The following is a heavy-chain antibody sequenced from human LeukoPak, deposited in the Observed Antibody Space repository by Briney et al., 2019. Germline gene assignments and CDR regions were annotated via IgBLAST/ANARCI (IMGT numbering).Heavy chain of an antibody. V-gene: IGHV3-23*01. CDR2: IRNSGGST. CDR1: GFTFSSYA. Sequence: GGSLRPSCAASGFTFSSYAMNWVRQVPGKGLEWVSTIRNSGGSTDYVDSVKGRFTISRDNSKNTLYLQMNSLRAEDTAVYYCATTGRYYGMDVWGQGTTVTVSS. J-gene: IGHJ6*02. CDR3: ATTGRYYGMDV.